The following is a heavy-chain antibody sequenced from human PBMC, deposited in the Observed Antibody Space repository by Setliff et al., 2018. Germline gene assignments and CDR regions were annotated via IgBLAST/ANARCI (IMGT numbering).Heavy chain of an antibody. J-gene: IGHJ3*02. CDR2: IKGKTDDLAT. Sequence: LRLSCAASGFTFSNAWMNWVRQAPGKGLEWVGRIKGKTDDLATDYAAPVKGRFTISRDDSTNKLYLQMNSLKTEDTAVYYCTTDPSATFGGVIGAAFDMWGQGTMVTVSS. D-gene: IGHD3-16*01. CDR3: TTDPSATFGGVIGAAFDM. V-gene: IGHV3-15*07. CDR1: GFTFSNAW.